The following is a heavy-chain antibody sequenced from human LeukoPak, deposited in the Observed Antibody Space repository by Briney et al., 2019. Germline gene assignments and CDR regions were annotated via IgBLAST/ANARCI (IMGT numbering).Heavy chain of an antibody. CDR2: IHKSGGT. CDR3: ARHEGYSYDY. CDR1: GGSISRGDYY. J-gene: IGHJ4*02. Sequence: SQTLALTCTVSGGSISRGDYYWAWIRQPPGKGLEWIGYIHKSGGTSYTPSLKSRVTLSVDTSKNQFSLKLSSVTAPDTAVYYCARHEGYSYDYWGQGTLVTVSS. V-gene: IGHV4-30-4*01.